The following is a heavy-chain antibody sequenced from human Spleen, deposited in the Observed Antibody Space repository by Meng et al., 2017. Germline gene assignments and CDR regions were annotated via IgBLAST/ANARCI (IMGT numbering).Heavy chain of an antibody. CDR3: ARDPPTGRATTFGYFDY. CDR2: ISSSGSTI. CDR1: GFTFSDYY. V-gene: IGHV3-11*04. Sequence: GGSLRLSCAASGFTFSDYYMSWIRQAPGKGLEWVSYISSSGSTIYYADSVKGRFTISRDNSKNTLYLQMNSLRAEDTAVYYCARDPPTGRATTFGYFDYWGQGTLVTVSS. J-gene: IGHJ4*02. D-gene: IGHD1-26*01.